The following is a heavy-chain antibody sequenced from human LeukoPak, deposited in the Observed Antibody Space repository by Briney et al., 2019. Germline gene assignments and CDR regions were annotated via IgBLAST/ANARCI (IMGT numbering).Heavy chain of an antibody. CDR2: ISICSRYI. CDR3: ARDLPNSSGWYGY. Sequence: PGGVPRPSRSSSGIPFRNFSINWGRPAPGEGVGLVASISICSRYIYYADSVKGRFTISRDNTKNSLYLQMNSLRAEDTAVYYCARDLPNSSGWYGYWGQGTLVTVSS. CDR1: GIPFRNFS. J-gene: IGHJ4*02. V-gene: IGHV3-21*01. D-gene: IGHD6-19*01.